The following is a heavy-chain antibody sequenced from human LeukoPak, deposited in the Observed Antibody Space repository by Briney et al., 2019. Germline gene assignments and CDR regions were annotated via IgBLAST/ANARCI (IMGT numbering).Heavy chain of an antibody. CDR3: ATPKGQQGDAFDI. CDR2: INSDGSST. D-gene: IGHD6-13*01. CDR1: GFTFSSYW. Sequence: GGSLRLSCAASGFTFSSYWMHWVRQAPGKGLGWVSRINSDGSSTIYADSAKGRFTISRDNAKNTLYLQMNSLRAEDTAVYYCATPKGQQGDAFDIWGQGTMVTVSS. V-gene: IGHV3-74*01. J-gene: IGHJ3*02.